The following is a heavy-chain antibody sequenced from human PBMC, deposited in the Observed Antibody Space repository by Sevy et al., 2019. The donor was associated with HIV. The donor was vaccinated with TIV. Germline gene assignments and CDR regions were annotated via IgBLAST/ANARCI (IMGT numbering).Heavy chain of an antibody. CDR2: IYYNAHI. J-gene: IGHJ4*02. V-gene: IGHV4-59*08. Sequence: SETLSLTCTVSGGSITSLYWNWIRQPPGKGLEWNANIYYNAHINYNPSLKRRVTLSLDTSKNQFSLRLSSVTAADTAMYYCAGENAWGRGYSWGQGTLVTVSS. D-gene: IGHD1-26*01. CDR1: GGSITSLY. CDR3: AGENAWGRGYS.